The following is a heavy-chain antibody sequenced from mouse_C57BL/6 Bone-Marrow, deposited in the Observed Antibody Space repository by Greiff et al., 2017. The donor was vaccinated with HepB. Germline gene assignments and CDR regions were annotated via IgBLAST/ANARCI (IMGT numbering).Heavy chain of an antibody. J-gene: IGHJ3*01. V-gene: IGHV5-12*01. D-gene: IGHD2-14*01. CDR3: ARHRVRHEFAY. CDR1: GFTFSDYY. CDR2: ISNGGGST. Sequence: EVQVVESGGGLVQPGGSLKLSCAASGFTFSDYYMYWVRQTPEKRLEWVAYISNGGGSTYYPDTVKGRFTISRDNAKNTLYLQMSRLKSEDTAMYYCARHRVRHEFAYWGQGTLVTVSA.